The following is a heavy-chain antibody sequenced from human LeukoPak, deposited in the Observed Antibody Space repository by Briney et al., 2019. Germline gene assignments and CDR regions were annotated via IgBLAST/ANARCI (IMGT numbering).Heavy chain of an antibody. CDR3: ARARVRAAAGRFGFGY. D-gene: IGHD6-13*01. CDR2: LIHSGST. J-gene: IGHJ4*02. CDR1: GGSFSGYY. Sequence: SETLSLTCAVYGGSFSGYYWSLIRPPPGKGLEWIGELIHSGSTNYTPSLKSRVTISVDTSKHQFSLKLSSVTAADTAVYYCARARVRAAAGRFGFGYWGQGTLVTVSS. V-gene: IGHV4-34*12.